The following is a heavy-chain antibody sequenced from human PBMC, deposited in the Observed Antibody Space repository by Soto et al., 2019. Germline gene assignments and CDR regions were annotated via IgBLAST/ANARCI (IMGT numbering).Heavy chain of an antibody. CDR3: ARSREYSFGYKSPFDV. CDR1: GKNFKNWW. CDR2: IYPADSDT. V-gene: IGHV5-51*01. Sequence: GYSLKISCEASGKNFKNWWMFWLPEKTGKGLECIGIIYPADSDTRYSPSFQGQVTISADKSISTAYLQWNSLKASDTAIYYCARSREYSFGYKSPFDVWGQGTTVTVSS. J-gene: IGHJ3*01. D-gene: IGHD5-18*01.